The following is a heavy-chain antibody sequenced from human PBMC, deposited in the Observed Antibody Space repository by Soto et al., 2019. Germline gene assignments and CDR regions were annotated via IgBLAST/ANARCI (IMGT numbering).Heavy chain of an antibody. V-gene: IGHV3-48*03. CDR1: GFTFRRYE. J-gene: IGHJ6*02. CDR3: ARSSISTVTSNYCGIDV. D-gene: IGHD4-17*01. Sequence: GGSLRLSCAASGFTFRRYERNWVRQAPGKGLEWVSYISSSSSTIYYADSVKGRFTISRDNAKNSLYLQMNSLRAEDTAVYYCARSSISTVTSNYCGIDVWGQGTTVTVSS. CDR2: ISSSSSTI.